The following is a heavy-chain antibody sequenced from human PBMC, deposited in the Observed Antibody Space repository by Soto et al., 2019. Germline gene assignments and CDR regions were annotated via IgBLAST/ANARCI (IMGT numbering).Heavy chain of an antibody. D-gene: IGHD1-1*01. CDR1: GFTFSSYA. V-gene: IGHV3-23*01. CDR2: ISGSGGST. Sequence: EVQLLESGGGLVQPGGSLRLSCAASGFTFSSYAMSWVRQAPGKGLEWVSAISGSGGSTYYADSVKVRFTISRDNYKNTLDLQMNSLRAEDTAVYYCAGEDLEMDYFDYWGRGTLVTVSS. CDR3: AGEDLEMDYFDY. J-gene: IGHJ4*02.